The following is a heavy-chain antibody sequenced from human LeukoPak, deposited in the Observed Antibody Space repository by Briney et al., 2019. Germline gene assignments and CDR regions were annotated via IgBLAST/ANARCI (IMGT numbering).Heavy chain of an antibody. CDR3: AREDRSSGLHDY. D-gene: IGHD6-19*01. Sequence: ASVTVSFKASGYTFTSYYMHWVRQAPGQGLEWMGIINPSGGSTSYSQKFQGRVTMTRDTSTSTVYMELSSLRSEDTAVYYCAREDRSSGLHDYWGQGTLVTVSS. J-gene: IGHJ4*02. V-gene: IGHV1-46*01. CDR2: INPSGGST. CDR1: GYTFTSYY.